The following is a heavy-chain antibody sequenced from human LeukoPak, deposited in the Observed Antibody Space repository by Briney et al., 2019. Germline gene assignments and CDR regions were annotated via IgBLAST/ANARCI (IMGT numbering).Heavy chain of an antibody. CDR1: GGSISSSSYY. D-gene: IGHD6-13*01. J-gene: IGHJ5*02. CDR3: ARAGRWNWFDP. Sequence: SETLSLTCTVSGGSISSSSYYWGWIRQPPGKGLEWIGSIYYSGSTFYNPSLKSRVTISVDTSKNQFSLKLSSVTAADTAVYYCARAGRWNWFDPWGQGTLVTVSS. V-gene: IGHV4-39*07. CDR2: IYYSGST.